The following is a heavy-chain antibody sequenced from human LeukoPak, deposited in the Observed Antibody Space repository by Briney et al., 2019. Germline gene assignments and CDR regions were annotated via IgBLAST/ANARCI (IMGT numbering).Heavy chain of an antibody. V-gene: IGHV1-18*01. CDR2: ISAYNGNT. CDR1: GYTFTSYG. CDR3: ARDRYYDSSGYSAT. J-gene: IGHJ4*02. Sequence: ASVKVSCKASGYTFTSYGISWVRQAPGQGLEWMGWISAYNGNTNYAQKLQGRVTMTTDTSTSTAYMELRSLRSDDTAVYYCARDRYYDSSGYSATWGQGTLVTGSS. D-gene: IGHD3-22*01.